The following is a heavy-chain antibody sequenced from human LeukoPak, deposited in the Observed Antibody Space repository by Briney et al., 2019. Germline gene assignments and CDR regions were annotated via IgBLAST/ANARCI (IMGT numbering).Heavy chain of an antibody. CDR1: GGSISRGASY. CDR2: IYYSGST. V-gene: IGHV4-31*03. CDR3: ARSRNYYDSRVANYFDY. Sequence: PSETLSLTCTVSGGSISRGASYWSWIRQHPGKGLEWIGYIYYSGSTYYNPSLKSRVTISVDTSKNQFSLKLSSVTAADTAVYYCARSRNYYDSRVANYFDYWGQGTLVTVSS. D-gene: IGHD3-22*01. J-gene: IGHJ4*02.